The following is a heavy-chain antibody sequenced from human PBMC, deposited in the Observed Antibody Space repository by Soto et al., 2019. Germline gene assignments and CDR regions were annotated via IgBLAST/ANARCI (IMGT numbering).Heavy chain of an antibody. V-gene: IGHV1-69*13. CDR2: IIPIFGTA. D-gene: IGHD2-15*01. J-gene: IGHJ4*02. Sequence: ASVKVSCKASGGTFSSYAISWVRQAPGQGLGWMGGIIPIFGTANYAQKFQGRVTITADESTSTAYMELSSLRSEDTAVYYCAARYCSGGSCYFVGLFDYWGQGTLVTVSS. CDR1: GGTFSSYA. CDR3: AARYCSGGSCYFVGLFDY.